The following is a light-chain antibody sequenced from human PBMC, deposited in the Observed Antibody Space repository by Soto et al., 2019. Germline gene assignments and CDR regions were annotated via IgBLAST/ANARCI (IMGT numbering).Light chain of an antibody. CDR2: AAS. J-gene: IGKJ4*01. Sequence: DIQMTQSPSTLSGSVGDSVTITCRASQGIWSWLAWYQQKPGKAPKLLIYAASSLHSGVPSRFSGSGSGTSFTLTISSLQPEDFATYYCQQANSFPLTFGGGTKVDIK. V-gene: IGKV1-12*01. CDR1: QGIWSW. CDR3: QQANSFPLT.